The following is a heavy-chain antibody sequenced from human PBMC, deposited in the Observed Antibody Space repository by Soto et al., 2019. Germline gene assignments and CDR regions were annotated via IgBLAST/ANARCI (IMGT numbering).Heavy chain of an antibody. Sequence: GGSLRLSCAASGFTFSGSAMHWVRQASGKGLEWVGRIRSKANSYATAYAASVKGRFTISRDDSKNTAYLQMNSLKTEDTAVYYCTRHVGSDYDILTGCHTNNWFDPWGQGTLVTVSS. CDR2: IRSKANSYAT. CDR1: GFTFSGSA. J-gene: IGHJ5*02. V-gene: IGHV3-73*01. CDR3: TRHVGSDYDILTGCHTNNWFDP. D-gene: IGHD3-9*01.